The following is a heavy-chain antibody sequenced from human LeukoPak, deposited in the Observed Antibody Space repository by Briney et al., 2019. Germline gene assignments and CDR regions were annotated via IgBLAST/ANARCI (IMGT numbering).Heavy chain of an antibody. D-gene: IGHD6-19*01. CDR2: ISSSSSYI. CDR3: ARDLAVAATSDY. Sequence: TGGSLRLSCAASGFTFSNAWMSWVRQAPGKGLEWVSSISSSSSYIYYADSVKGRFTISRDNAKNSLYLQMNSLRAEDTAVYYCARDLAVAATSDYWGQGTLVTVSS. J-gene: IGHJ4*02. CDR1: GFTFSNAW. V-gene: IGHV3-21*01.